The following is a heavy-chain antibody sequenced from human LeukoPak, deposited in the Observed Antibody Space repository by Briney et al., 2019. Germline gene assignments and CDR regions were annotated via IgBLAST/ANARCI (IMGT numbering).Heavy chain of an antibody. V-gene: IGHV3-23*01. D-gene: IGHD1-1*01. Sequence: GGSLGLSCAASGFTFSSYAMSWVRQAPGKGLEWVSAISGSGGSTYYADSVKGRFTISRDNSKNTLYLQMNSLRAEDTAVYYCARDEQTTLYAFDIWGQGTMVTVSS. CDR3: ARDEQTTLYAFDI. J-gene: IGHJ3*02. CDR2: ISGSGGST. CDR1: GFTFSSYA.